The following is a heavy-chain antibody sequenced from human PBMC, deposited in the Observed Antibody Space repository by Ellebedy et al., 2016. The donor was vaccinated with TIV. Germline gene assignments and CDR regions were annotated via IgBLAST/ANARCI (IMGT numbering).Heavy chain of an antibody. Sequence: GGSLRLSXAASGFTFSDYYMSWIRQAPGKGLEWVAVISYDGGNKYYADSVKGRFTISRDNSKNTLYLQMNSLRAEDTAVYYCAKDSAEGPYDYWGQGTLVTVSS. V-gene: IGHV3-30*18. CDR1: GFTFSDYY. CDR2: ISYDGGNK. CDR3: AKDSAEGPYDY. J-gene: IGHJ4*02.